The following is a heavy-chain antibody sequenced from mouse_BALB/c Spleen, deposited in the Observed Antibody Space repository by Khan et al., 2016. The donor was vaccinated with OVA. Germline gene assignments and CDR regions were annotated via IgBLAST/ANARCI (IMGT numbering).Heavy chain of an antibody. CDR3: ARLITTLFDY. Sequence: QIQLVQSGPELKKPGETVKISCKASGYTFTNSGMNWVKQAPGKGLKWMGWINTNTGEPTYAEEFKGRFAFSLETSASTAFLQINNLKNDDTATYFCARLITTLFDYWGQGTTLTVSS. D-gene: IGHD1-2*01. V-gene: IGHV9-3*02. CDR1: GYTFTNSG. J-gene: IGHJ2*01. CDR2: INTNTGEP.